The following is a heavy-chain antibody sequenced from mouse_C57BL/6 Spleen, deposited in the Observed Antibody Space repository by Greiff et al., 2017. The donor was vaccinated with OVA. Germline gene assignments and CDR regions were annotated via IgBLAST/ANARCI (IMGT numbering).Heavy chain of an antibody. J-gene: IGHJ3*01. D-gene: IGHD2-4*01. CDR3: ARTDYDGAWFAY. CDR2: INSDGGST. Sequence: EVQRVESGGGLVQPGESLKLSCESNEYEFPSHDMSWVRKTPEKRLELVAAINSDGGSTYYPDTMERRFIISRDNTKKTLYLQMSSLRSDDTALYYCARTDYDGAWFAYWGQGTLVTVSA. CDR1: EYEFPSHD. V-gene: IGHV5-2*01.